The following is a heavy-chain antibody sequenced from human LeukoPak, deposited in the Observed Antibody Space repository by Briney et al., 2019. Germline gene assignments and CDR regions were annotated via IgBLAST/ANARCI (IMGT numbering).Heavy chain of an antibody. CDR3: ARGGVAEDYYYYGMDV. CDR2: INPNSGGT. J-gene: IGHJ6*02. D-gene: IGHD6-19*01. CDR1: GYTFTGYY. Sequence: ASVKVSCKASGYTFTGYYMHWVRQAPGQELEWMGWINPNSGGTNYAQKFQGWVTMTRDTSISTAYMELSRLRSDDTAVYYCARGGVAEDYYYYGMDVWGQGTTVTVSS. V-gene: IGHV1-2*04.